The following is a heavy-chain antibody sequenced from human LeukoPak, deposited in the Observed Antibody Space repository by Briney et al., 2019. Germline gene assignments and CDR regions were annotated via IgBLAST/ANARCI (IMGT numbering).Heavy chain of an antibody. V-gene: IGHV1-46*01. J-gene: IGHJ3*02. CDR1: GYTFTSYY. CDR3: ARDRVYYYDSSGHGYNAFDI. CDR2: INPSGGST. Sequence: ASVKVSCKASGYTFTSYYLHWVRQAPGEGLEWMGIINPSGGSTSYPQKFQGRVTMTRDTSTSTVYMELSSLRSEDTAVYYCARDRVYYYDSSGHGYNAFDIWGQGTMVTVSS. D-gene: IGHD3-22*01.